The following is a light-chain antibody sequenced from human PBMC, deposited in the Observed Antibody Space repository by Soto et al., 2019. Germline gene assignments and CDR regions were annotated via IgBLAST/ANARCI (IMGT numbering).Light chain of an antibody. CDR1: QDIRND. CDR3: LKHNSYPFT. Sequence: IQMTQSPSSLSASVGDRVAISCRASQDIRNDLGWYQQKSGKAPKRLIYAASRLQGGVPSRFSGSASGTEFTLTISRLQTEDFATYYCLKHNSYPFTFGPVTKVDIK. J-gene: IGKJ3*01. CDR2: AAS. V-gene: IGKV1-17*01.